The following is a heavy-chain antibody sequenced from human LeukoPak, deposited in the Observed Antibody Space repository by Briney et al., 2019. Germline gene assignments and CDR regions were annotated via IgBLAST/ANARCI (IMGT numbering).Heavy chain of an antibody. D-gene: IGHD2-21*01. CDR1: GYTFTSYG. CDR3: ARRSHPQIYWGGAYYYGMDV. V-gene: IGHV1-18*01. J-gene: IGHJ6*02. Sequence: ASVKVSCKASGYTFTSYGISWVRQAPGQGLEWMGWIIAYNGNTNYAQKFQGRVTMTTDTSTSTAYMELRSLRSDDTAVYYCARRSHPQIYWGGAYYYGMDVWGQGTTVTVSS. CDR2: IIAYNGNT.